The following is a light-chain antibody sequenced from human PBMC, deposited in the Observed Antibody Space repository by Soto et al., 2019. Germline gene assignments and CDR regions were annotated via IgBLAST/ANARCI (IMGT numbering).Light chain of an antibody. CDR3: QQSYSTPIT. Sequence: DIQMTQSPSSLSASVGDRVTITCRASQSISSYLNWYQQKPGKAPKLLIYAASSLHSGVPSRFSGSGSGTDFTLTISSLQPEDFATYYCQQSYSTPITFGPETKVDIK. J-gene: IGKJ3*01. CDR2: AAS. V-gene: IGKV1-39*01. CDR1: QSISSY.